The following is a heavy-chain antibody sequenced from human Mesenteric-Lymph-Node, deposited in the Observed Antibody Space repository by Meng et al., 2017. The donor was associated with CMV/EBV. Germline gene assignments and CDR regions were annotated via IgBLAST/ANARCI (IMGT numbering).Heavy chain of an antibody. CDR1: GGTLSSYT. CDR2: IIPILGIA. CDR3: AGCIAAAGSRWFDP. Sequence: QVQLVQSGAEVKKPGSSVKVSCKASGGTLSSYTISWVRQAPGQGLEWMGRIIPILGIANYAQKFQGRVTITADKSTSTAYMELSSLRSEDTAVYYCAGCIAAAGSRWFDPWGQGTLVTVSS. D-gene: IGHD6-13*01. V-gene: IGHV1-69*02. J-gene: IGHJ5*02.